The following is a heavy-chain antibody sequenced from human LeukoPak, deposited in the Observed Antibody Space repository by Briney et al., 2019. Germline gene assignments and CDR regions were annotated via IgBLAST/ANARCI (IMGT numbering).Heavy chain of an antibody. J-gene: IGHJ4*02. CDR2: ISVYNDNT. CDR1: GYTFTSYG. Sequence: ASVKVSCKASGYTFTSYGISWVRQAPGQGLEWVGWISVYNDNTNYAQKFQGRVTMTTDTSTSTAYTELRSLRSDDTAVYYCARDGSSSRYELDYWGQGTLVTVSS. CDR3: ARDGSSSRYELDY. D-gene: IGHD6-13*01. V-gene: IGHV1-18*04.